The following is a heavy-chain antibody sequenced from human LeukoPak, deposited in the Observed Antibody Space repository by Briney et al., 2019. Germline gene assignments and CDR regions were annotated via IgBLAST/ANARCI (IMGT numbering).Heavy chain of an antibody. D-gene: IGHD2-8*01. J-gene: IGHJ4*02. CDR1: GFTFSSYG. CDR3: GKSALGDVVLMVTAPPVDY. Sequence: GGSLRLSCSAFGFTFSSYGMHWVRQAPGKGLEWVAFIRYDGSNKYYADSVKGRFTISRDNSKNTLYLQMNSLRAEDTAVYYCGKSALGDVVLMVTAPPVDYWGQGTLVTVSS. CDR2: IRYDGSNK. V-gene: IGHV3-30*02.